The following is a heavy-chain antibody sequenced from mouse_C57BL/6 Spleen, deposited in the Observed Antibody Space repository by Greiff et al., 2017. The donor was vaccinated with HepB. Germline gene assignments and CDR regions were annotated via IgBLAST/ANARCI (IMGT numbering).Heavy chain of an antibody. D-gene: IGHD6-1*01. CDR3: ARDKGASYYFDY. CDR1: GYTFTSYW. V-gene: IGHV1-59*01. J-gene: IGHJ2*01. CDR2: IDPSDSYT. Sequence: QVQLQQPGAELVRPGPSVKLSCKASGYTFTSYWMHWVKQRPGQGLEWIGVIDPSDSYTNYNQKFKGKATLTVDTSSSTAYMQLSSLTSEDSAVYYCARDKGASYYFDYWGQGTTLTVSS.